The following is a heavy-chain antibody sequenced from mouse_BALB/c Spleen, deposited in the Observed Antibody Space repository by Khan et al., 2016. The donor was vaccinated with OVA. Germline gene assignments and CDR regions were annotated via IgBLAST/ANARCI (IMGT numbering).Heavy chain of an antibody. CDR3: ARDEYYGYWYFDV. V-gene: IGHV3-5*02. CDR1: GISITTRNYR. CDR2: IYYSGIN. D-gene: IGHD1-1*01. Sequence: EVQLVESGPGLVKPSQTVSLTCTVTGISITTRNYRWSWLRQFPGNKLEWIGYIYYSGINTYNPSLTSRATITSNTSNNHFFLEMNSLTAEATATYDCARDEYYGYWYFDVWGAGTTVTVSS. J-gene: IGHJ1*01.